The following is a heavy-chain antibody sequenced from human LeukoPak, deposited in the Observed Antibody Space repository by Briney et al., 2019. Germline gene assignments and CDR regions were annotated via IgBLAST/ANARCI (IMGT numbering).Heavy chain of an antibody. J-gene: IGHJ4*02. D-gene: IGHD5-18*01. V-gene: IGHV4-38-2*02. CDR3: ATTGGYSYDFDY. CDR1: GYSITTGYF. CDR2: VSHSGTT. Sequence: SSETLSLTCTVSGYSITTGYFWAWIRQPPGKGLEWIASVSHSGTTYYNPSLKSRVTISVDTSKNQFSLKLSSVTAADTAVYYCATTGGYSYDFDYWGQGPLVTVSS.